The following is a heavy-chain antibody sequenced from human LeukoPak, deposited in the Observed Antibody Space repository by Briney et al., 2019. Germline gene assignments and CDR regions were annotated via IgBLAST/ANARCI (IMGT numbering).Heavy chain of an antibody. V-gene: IGHV3-23*01. Sequence: PGGSPRLSCAASGFTFSTYAMSWVRQAPVKGMEWVSAISFSGGSTHYAESVKGRFTISRDNSKNTLYLQMNSLRAEDTAVYYCAKEAFNWLRSHYYGVDVWGQGTTVTVSS. CDR1: GFTFSTYA. D-gene: IGHD5-12*01. CDR3: AKEAFNWLRSHYYGVDV. CDR2: ISFSGGST. J-gene: IGHJ6*02.